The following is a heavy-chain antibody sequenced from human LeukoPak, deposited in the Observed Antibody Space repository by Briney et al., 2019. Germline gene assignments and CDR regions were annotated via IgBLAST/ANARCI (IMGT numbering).Heavy chain of an antibody. CDR3: AGQRGYYFYY. D-gene: IGHD3-22*01. V-gene: IGHV3-23*01. CDR1: GFTFSSYA. Sequence: GGSLRLSCAASGFTFSSYAMSWVRQAPGKGLEWVSGISGSGGSTYYTDSVKGRFTISRDNAKNSLYLQMNSLRAEDMAVYYCAGQRGYYFYYWGQGTLVTVSS. J-gene: IGHJ4*02. CDR2: ISGSGGST.